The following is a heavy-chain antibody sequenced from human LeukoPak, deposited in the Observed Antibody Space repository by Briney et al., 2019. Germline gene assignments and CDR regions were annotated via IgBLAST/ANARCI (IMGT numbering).Heavy chain of an antibody. V-gene: IGHV3-23*01. Sequence: GGSLRLSCAASGFTFSSYAMSWVRQARGKGLEWVSVISGSGGNTYYADSVKGRFTISRDNSKSTLFLQMNSLRDEDTAVYYCAKDGDGGSYYVVFDYWGQGALVTVSS. CDR1: GFTFSSYA. D-gene: IGHD1-26*01. CDR3: AKDGDGGSYYVVFDY. J-gene: IGHJ4*02. CDR2: ISGSGGNT.